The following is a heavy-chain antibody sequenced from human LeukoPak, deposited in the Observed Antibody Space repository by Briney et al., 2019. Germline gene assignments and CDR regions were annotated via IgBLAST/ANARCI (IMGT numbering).Heavy chain of an antibody. J-gene: IGHJ4*02. CDR2: IYYTGST. CDR1: GGSISSYY. Sequence: SETLSLTCTVSGGSISSYYWSWIRQPPGKGLEWIGYIYYTGSTNYNPSLKSRVTISVDTSKNHFSLKLSSVTAADTAVYYCARGLGSQGCSSDWSLDYWGQGTLVTVSS. D-gene: IGHD6-19*01. V-gene: IGHV4-59*08. CDR3: ARGLGSQGCSSDWSLDY.